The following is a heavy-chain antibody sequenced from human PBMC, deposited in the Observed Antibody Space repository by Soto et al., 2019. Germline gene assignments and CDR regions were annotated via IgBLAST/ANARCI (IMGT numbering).Heavy chain of an antibody. CDR1: WFPFSCHC. J-gene: IGHJ4*02. CDR2: ISYDGSNK. V-gene: IGHV3-30*18. CDR3: AKDFRGWYFDY. D-gene: IGHD6-19*01. Sequence: GSLEPFCCASWFPFSCHCIHWVRQVPGKGLEWVAVISYDGSNKYYADSVKGRFTISRDNSKNTLYLQMNSLRAEDMAVYYCAKDFRGWYFDYWGQGTLVTVSS.